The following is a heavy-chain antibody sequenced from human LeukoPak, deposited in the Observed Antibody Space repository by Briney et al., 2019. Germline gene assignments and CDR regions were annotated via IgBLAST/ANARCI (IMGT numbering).Heavy chain of an antibody. V-gene: IGHV3-21*01. Sequence: GGSLRLSCAASGLTFSSYSMNWVRQAPGKGLEWVSSISSSSSYIYYADSVKGRFTISRDNAKNSLYLQMNSLRAEDTAVYYCARDRSQITIFGVVIMNDYWGQGTLVTVSS. CDR3: ARDRSQITIFGVVIMNDY. J-gene: IGHJ4*02. CDR2: ISSSSSYI. D-gene: IGHD3-3*01. CDR1: GLTFSSYS.